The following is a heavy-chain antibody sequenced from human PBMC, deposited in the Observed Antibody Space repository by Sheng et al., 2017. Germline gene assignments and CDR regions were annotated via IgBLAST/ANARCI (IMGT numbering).Heavy chain of an antibody. CDR3: AKDYEKYCSSTSCPYYFDY. CDR2: ISGSGGST. D-gene: IGHD2-2*01. CDR1: GFTFSSYA. Sequence: EVQLLESGGGLVQPGGSLRLSCAASGFTFSSYAMSWVRQAPGKGLEWVSAISGSGGSTYYADSVKGRFTISRDNSKNTLYLQMNSLRVEDTAVYYCAKDYEKYCSSTSCPYYFDYWGQGTLVTVSS. J-gene: IGHJ4*02. V-gene: IGHV3-23*01.